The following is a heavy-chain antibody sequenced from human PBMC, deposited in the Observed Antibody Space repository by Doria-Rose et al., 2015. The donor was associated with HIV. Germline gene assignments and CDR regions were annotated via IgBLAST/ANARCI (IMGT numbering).Heavy chain of an antibody. J-gene: IGHJ4*02. CDR2: MFSDDER. D-gene: IGHD6-13*01. Sequence: QITLKESGPVLVKPTETLTLTCTVSGVSLSSPGMGVSWIRQPPGKALEWLATMFSDDERSYKTSLKSRLTISRCTSKSQVVLTMTDMDPVDTATYYCARIKSSRWYHKYYFDFWGQGTLVIVSA. V-gene: IGHV2-26*01. CDR1: GVSLSSPGMG. CDR3: ARIKSSRWYHKYYFDF.